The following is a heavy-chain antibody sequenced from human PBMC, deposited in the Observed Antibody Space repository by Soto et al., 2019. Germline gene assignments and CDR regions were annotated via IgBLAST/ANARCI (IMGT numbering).Heavy chain of an antibody. J-gene: IGHJ6*02. CDR2: MNPNSGNT. D-gene: IGHD5-18*01. V-gene: IGHV1-8*02. CDR1: GFTFTSSA. Sequence: GASVKVSCKASGFTFTSSAVQWVRQARGQRLEWMGWMNPNSGNTGYAQKFQGRVTMTRNTSISTAYMELSSLRSEDTAVYYCARVGYSYGLYYYYYYGMDVWGQGTTVTVSS. CDR3: ARVGYSYGLYYYYYYGMDV.